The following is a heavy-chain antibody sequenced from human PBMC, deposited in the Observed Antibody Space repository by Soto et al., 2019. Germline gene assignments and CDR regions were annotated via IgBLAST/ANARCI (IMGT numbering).Heavy chain of an antibody. CDR2: IYYSGST. J-gene: IGHJ6*02. V-gene: IGHV4-59*01. CDR1: GGSISSYY. Sequence: SETLSLSCTVSGGSISSYYGSWIRQPPGKGLEWIGYIYYSGSTNYNPSLKSRVTISVDASKNQFSLKLSSVTAADTAVYYCARAPSDYDFWSGYGGMDVWGQGTTVTVSS. CDR3: ARAPSDYDFWSGYGGMDV. D-gene: IGHD3-3*01.